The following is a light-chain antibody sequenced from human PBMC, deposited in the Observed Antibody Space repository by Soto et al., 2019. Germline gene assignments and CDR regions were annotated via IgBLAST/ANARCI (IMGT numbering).Light chain of an antibody. CDR1: SSDVGGYNY. Sequence: QSALTQPPSASGSPGQSVTISCTGTSSDVGGYNYVSWYQQHPGKAPKLMIYEINKRPSGVPDRFSGSKSGNTASLTVSGFQADDEADYYCSSYSGSNNYVVFGGGTKLTVL. CDR3: SSYSGSNNYVV. V-gene: IGLV2-8*01. J-gene: IGLJ2*01. CDR2: EIN.